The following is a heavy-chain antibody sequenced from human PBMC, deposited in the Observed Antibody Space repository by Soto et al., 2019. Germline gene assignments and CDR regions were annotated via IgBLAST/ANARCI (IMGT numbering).Heavy chain of an antibody. CDR3: AKAREGSSSLYYYYGMDV. D-gene: IGHD6-6*01. Sequence: SGKVSSKASGGTLSSYAISWVRQATGQGLEWMGVIIPIFGTTNYAQKFQGRVTITADKSTSTAYMELSSLRSEDTAVYYCAKAREGSSSLYYYYGMDVWGQGTTVNVSS. CDR2: IIPIFGTT. V-gene: IGHV1-69*06. J-gene: IGHJ6*02. CDR1: GGTLSSYA.